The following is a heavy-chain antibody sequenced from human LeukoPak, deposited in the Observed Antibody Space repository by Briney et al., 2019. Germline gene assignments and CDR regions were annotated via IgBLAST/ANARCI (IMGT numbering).Heavy chain of an antibody. Sequence: GGSLRLSCAASGFTFSSYAMFWVRQSPGKGLEWVALISNDGSNKYYADSVKGQVTISRDNSENTVYLQMNSLRGEDTAMYYCARDETKRGYSYGTSPFDYWGQGTLVTVSS. V-gene: IGHV3-30*04. CDR2: ISNDGSNK. CDR3: ARDETKRGYSYGTSPFDY. J-gene: IGHJ4*02. CDR1: GFTFSSYA. D-gene: IGHD5-18*01.